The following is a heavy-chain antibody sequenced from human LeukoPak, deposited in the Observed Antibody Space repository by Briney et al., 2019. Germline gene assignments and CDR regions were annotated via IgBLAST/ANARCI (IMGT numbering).Heavy chain of an antibody. D-gene: IGHD5-12*01. CDR1: GYTFTSYA. J-gene: IGHJ4*02. CDR3: ARDGDGYELHPLWSFDY. V-gene: IGHV7-4-1*02. CDR2: INTNTGNP. Sequence: ASVKVSCKASGYTFTSYAMNWVRQAPGQGLEWMGWINTNTGNPTYAQGFTGRFVFSLDTSVSTAYLQISSLKAEDTAVYYCARDGDGYELHPLWSFDYWGQGTLVTVSS.